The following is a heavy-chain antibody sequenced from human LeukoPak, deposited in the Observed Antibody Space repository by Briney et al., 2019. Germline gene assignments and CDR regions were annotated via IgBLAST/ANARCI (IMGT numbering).Heavy chain of an antibody. D-gene: IGHD2-2*01. CDR3: ASAIVVVPAAPRGVYYYYYGMDV. CDR1: GYSFTGYY. J-gene: IGHJ6*02. V-gene: IGHV1-2*06. CDR2: RNANSGGT. Sequence: GASVKVSCKASGYSFTGYYMHWVRQAPGQGLEWMGRRNANSGGTNYAQKFQARVTMTRDTSISTAYMELSRLGSDDTAVYYCASAIVVVPAAPRGVYYYYYGMDVWGQGTTVTVSS.